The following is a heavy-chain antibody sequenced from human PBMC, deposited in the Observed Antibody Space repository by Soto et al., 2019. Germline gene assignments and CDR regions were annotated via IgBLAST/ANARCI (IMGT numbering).Heavy chain of an antibody. D-gene: IGHD3-3*02. J-gene: IGHJ6*03. CDR3: ARMNIVGVLYYYMDA. CDR2: IYYSGST. CDR1: GDSISISSHY. Sequence: QPQLQESGPGLVKPSETLSLTCTVSGDSISISSHYWGWIRQPPGKGLEWIANIYYSGSTYYNPSLKSRVTISLDTSKNQVSLKLGSVTAADTAVYYCARMNIVGVLYYYMDAWGQGTTVTVSS. V-gene: IGHV4-39*01.